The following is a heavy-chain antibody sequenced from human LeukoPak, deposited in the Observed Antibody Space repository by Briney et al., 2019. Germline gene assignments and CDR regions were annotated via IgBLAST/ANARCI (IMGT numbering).Heavy chain of an antibody. J-gene: IGHJ4*02. CDR1: GFTVSSNY. D-gene: IGHD5-12*01. V-gene: IGHV3-66*02. Sequence: GGSLRLSCAASGFTVSSNYMSWVRQAPGKGLEWVSVIYSGGSTYYADSVKGRFTISRDNSKNTLYLQMNSLRAEDTAVYYCARDSGYSGYDFDYWGRGTLVTVSS. CDR3: ARDSGYSGYDFDY. CDR2: IYSGGST.